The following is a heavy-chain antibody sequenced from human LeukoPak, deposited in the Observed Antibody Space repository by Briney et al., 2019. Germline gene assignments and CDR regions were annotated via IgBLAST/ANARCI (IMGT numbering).Heavy chain of an antibody. Sequence: GASVKVSCKASGYTFTSYGISWVRQAPGQGLEWMGWISAYNGNTNYAQKLQGRVTMTTHTSTSTAYMELRSLRSDDTAVYYCARLEGSYDFWSGYYQRNKGVGQIDYWGQGTLVTVSS. CDR2: ISAYNGNT. CDR3: ARLEGSYDFWSGYYQRNKGVGQIDY. V-gene: IGHV1-18*01. CDR1: GYTFTSYG. J-gene: IGHJ4*02. D-gene: IGHD3-3*01.